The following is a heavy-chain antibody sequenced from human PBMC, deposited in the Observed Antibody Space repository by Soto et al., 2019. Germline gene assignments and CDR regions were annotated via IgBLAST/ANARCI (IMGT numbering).Heavy chain of an antibody. CDR2: ISSSSSYI. V-gene: IGHV3-21*01. J-gene: IGHJ4*02. Sequence: PGGSLRLSCAASGFTFSSYSMNWVLQAPGKGLEWVSSISSSSSYIYYADSVKGRFTISRDNAKNSLYLQMKSLRAEDTALYYCARVSGGYKTDYWGQGTLVTVSS. D-gene: IGHD5-12*01. CDR3: ARVSGGYKTDY. CDR1: GFTFSSYS.